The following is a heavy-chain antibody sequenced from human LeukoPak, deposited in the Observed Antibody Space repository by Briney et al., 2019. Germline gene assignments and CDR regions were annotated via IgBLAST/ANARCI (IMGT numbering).Heavy chain of an antibody. CDR3: ARRWRITMVRGVRSDLFDP. D-gene: IGHD3-10*01. CDR1: GGSISSSSYY. J-gene: IGHJ5*02. V-gene: IGHV4-39*07. Sequence: SETLSLTCTVSGGSISSSSYYWGWIRQPPGKGLEWIGSIYHSGSTYYNPSLKSRVTISVDTSKNQFSLKLSSVTAADTAVYYCARRWRITMVRGVRSDLFDPWGQGTLVTVSS. CDR2: IYHSGST.